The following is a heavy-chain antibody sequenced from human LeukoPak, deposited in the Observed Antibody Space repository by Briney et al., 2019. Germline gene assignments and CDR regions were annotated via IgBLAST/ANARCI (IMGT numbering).Heavy chain of an antibody. D-gene: IGHD3-10*01. V-gene: IGHV3-23*01. CDR1: GFTFSSYA. CDR3: ARGGEWFGELLLDAFDI. Sequence: PGGSLRLSCAASGFTFSSYAMSWVRQAPGKGLEWVSAISGSGGSTYYADSVKGRFTISRDNAKNSLYLQMNSLRAEDTAVYYCARGGEWFGELLLDAFDIWGQGTMVTVSS. J-gene: IGHJ3*02. CDR2: ISGSGGST.